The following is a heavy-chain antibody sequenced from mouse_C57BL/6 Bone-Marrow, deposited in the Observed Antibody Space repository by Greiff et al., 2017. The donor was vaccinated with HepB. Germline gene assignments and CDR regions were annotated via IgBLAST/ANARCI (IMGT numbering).Heavy chain of an antibody. CDR2: IDPSDSYT. V-gene: IGHV1-59*01. CDR1: GYTFTSYW. Sequence: QVQLQQPGAELVRPGTSVELSCKASGYTFTSYWMHWVKQRPGQGLEWIGVIDPSDSYTNYNQKFKGKATLTVDTSSSTAYMQLSSLTSEDSAVYYCARRDYWGQGTTLTVSS. J-gene: IGHJ2*01. CDR3: ARRDY.